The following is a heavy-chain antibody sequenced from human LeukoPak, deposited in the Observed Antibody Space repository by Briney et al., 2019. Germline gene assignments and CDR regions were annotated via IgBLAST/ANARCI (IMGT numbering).Heavy chain of an antibody. Sequence: SETLSLTCTVSGGSISSGGYSWNWFRQHPGKGLEWIGYIYYSGNTFYNPSLKSRVSISVDTSKNQFSLKLTSVTAADTAVYYCARAKYYYYDMDVWGQGTTVTVSS. CDR3: ARAKYYYYDMDV. V-gene: IGHV4-31*03. J-gene: IGHJ6*02. CDR1: GGSISSGGYS. CDR2: IYYSGNT.